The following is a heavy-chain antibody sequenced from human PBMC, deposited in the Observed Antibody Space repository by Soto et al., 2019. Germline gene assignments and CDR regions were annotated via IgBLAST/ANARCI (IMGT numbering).Heavy chain of an antibody. CDR1: GYTFTSYG. Sequence: ASVKVSCKASGYTFTSYGISWVRQAPGQGLEWMGWISAYNGNTNYAQKLQGRVTMTTDTSTTTAYMELSSLRSGDTAVYYCAREPATAKPEGVDFWGQGTLVTVSS. J-gene: IGHJ4*02. V-gene: IGHV1-18*04. CDR2: ISAYNGNT. D-gene: IGHD1-1*01. CDR3: AREPATAKPEGVDF.